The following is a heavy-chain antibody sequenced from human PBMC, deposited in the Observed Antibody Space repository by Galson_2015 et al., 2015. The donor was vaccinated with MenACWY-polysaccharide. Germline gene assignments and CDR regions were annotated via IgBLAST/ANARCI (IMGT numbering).Heavy chain of an antibody. V-gene: IGHV1-3*01. Sequence: SVKVSCKASGYTFTSYAMHWVRQAPGQRLEWMGWINAGNGNTKYSQKFQGRVTITRDTSASTAYMELSSLRSEDTAVYYCARESSLGYCSGGSCYSKSGGYYYYMDVRGKGTTVTVSS. CDR1: GYTFTSYA. J-gene: IGHJ6*03. CDR3: ARESSLGYCSGGSCYSKSGGYYYYMDV. CDR2: INAGNGNT. D-gene: IGHD2-15*01.